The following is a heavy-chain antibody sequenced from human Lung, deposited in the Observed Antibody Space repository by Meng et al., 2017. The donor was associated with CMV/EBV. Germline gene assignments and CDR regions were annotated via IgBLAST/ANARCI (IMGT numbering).Heavy chain of an antibody. CDR3: AKDDPVFHY. V-gene: IGHV3-30*02. CDR1: GFTFSSYG. J-gene: IGHJ4*02. Sequence: VELVGSGGRVVQPWGSLRLSCAASGFTFSSYGMHRVRQAPGKGPEWVAFIRNDESDKYYGDSVKGRFTISRDTSKNTVDLQMNSLRTEDTAVYYCAKDDPVFHYWGQGTLVTVSS. CDR2: IRNDESDK.